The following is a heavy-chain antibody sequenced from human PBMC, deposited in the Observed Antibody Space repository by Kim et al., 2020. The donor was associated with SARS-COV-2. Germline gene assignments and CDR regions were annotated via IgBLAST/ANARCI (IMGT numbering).Heavy chain of an antibody. J-gene: IGHJ6*02. Sequence: SLKGRFNIAREYAKNSLYLQMNRLRSEDTAVYYCASFIIQPQYDYYGMDVWGQGTTVTVSS. V-gene: IGHV3-11*06. D-gene: IGHD5-18*01. CDR3: ASFIIQPQYDYYGMDV.